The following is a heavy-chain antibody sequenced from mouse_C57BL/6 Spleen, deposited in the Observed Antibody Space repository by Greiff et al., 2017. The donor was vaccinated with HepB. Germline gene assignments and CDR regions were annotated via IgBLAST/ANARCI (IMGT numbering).Heavy chain of an antibody. CDR2: IHPNSGST. CDR3: ASFYGNYWYFDV. CDR1: GYTFTSYW. Sequence: VQLQQPGAELVKPGASVKLSCKASGYTFTSYWMHWVKQRPGQGLEWIGMIHPNSGSTNYNEKFKSKATLTVDKSSSTAYMQLSSLTSEDSAVYYCASFYGNYWYFDVWGTGTTVTVSS. D-gene: IGHD2-1*01. J-gene: IGHJ1*03. V-gene: IGHV1-64*01.